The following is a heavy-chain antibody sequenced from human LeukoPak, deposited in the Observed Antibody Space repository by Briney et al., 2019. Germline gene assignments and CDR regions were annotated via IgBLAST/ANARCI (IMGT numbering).Heavy chain of an antibody. CDR2: INHSGST. CDR3: ARVGVTGDY. D-gene: IGHD3-16*01. J-gene: IGHJ4*02. Sequence: SETLSLTCAVYGGSFSGYYWSWIRQPPGKGLEWIGEINHSGSTNYNPSLKSRVTISVDTSKNQFSLKLSSVTAADTAVYYCARVGVTGDYWGQGTLVTVSS. CDR1: GGSFSGYY. V-gene: IGHV4-34*01.